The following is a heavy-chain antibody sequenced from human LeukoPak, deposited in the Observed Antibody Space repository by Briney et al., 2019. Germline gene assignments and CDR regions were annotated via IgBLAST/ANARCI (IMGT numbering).Heavy chain of an antibody. V-gene: IGHV4-30-4*01. Sequence: SETLSLTCTVSGGSISSGDYYWNWLRHPPEKGLEWIGYISYSGNTYYNPSLKSRVTISPDTSKNQFSLKLSSVSATDTAVYFCARVPIIRGVLDYWGQGTLVTVSS. D-gene: IGHD3-10*01. CDR3: ARVPIIRGVLDY. CDR2: ISYSGNT. CDR1: GGSISSGDYY. J-gene: IGHJ4*02.